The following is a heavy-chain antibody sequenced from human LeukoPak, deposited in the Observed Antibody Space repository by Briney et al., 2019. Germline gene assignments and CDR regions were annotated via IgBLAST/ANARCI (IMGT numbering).Heavy chain of an antibody. J-gene: IGHJ4*02. Sequence: GGSLRLSCAASGFTFSSFWMSWVRQAPGRGLEWVANIKQDGSEKNYVDSVKGRFTISRDNANNSLYLQMNSLRAEDTAVYYCAKSGQNYYGSVWGQGTQVTVSS. CDR3: AKSGQNYYGSV. V-gene: IGHV3-7*02. CDR2: IKQDGSEK. CDR1: GFTFSSFW. D-gene: IGHD3-10*01.